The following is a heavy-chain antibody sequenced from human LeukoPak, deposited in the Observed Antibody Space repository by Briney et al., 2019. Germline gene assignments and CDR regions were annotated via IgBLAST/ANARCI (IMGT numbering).Heavy chain of an antibody. V-gene: IGHV1-46*01. D-gene: IGHD3-3*01. CDR1: GYTFTSYY. CDR3: ARSGITIFGVVMVPDY. J-gene: IGHJ4*02. CDR2: INPSGGST. Sequence: ASVKVSCKASGYTFTSYYMHWVRQAPGQGLEWMGIINPSGGSTSYAQKFQGRVTMTGDMSTSTVYMELSSLRSEDTAVYYCARSGITIFGVVMVPDYWGQGTLVTVSS.